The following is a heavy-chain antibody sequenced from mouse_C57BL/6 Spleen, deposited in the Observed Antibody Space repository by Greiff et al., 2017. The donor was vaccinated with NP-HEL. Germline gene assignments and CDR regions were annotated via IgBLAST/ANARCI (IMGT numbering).Heavy chain of an antibody. CDR1: GYSITSGYY. V-gene: IGHV3-6*01. J-gene: IGHJ4*01. D-gene: IGHD1-1*01. CDR3: ARGGDYYGSILYYAMDY. CDR2: ISYDGSN. Sequence: EVKLMESGPGLVKPSQSLSLTCSVTGYSITSGYYWNWIRQFPGNKLEWMGYISYDGSNNYNPSLKNRISITRDTSKNQFFLKLNSVTTEDTATYYCARGGDYYGSILYYAMDYWGQGTSVTVSS.